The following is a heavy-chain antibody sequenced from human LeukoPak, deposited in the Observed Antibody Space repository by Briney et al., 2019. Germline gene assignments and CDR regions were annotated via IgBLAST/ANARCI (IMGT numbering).Heavy chain of an antibody. Sequence: GGSLRLSCAASGFTFSSYAMHWVRQAPGKGLAWVAVISYDGSNKYYADSVKGRFTISRDNSKNTLYLQMNSQRAEDTAVYYCARDQQGGGSYQVGPFDYWGQGTLVTVSS. CDR3: ARDQQGGGSYQVGPFDY. V-gene: IGHV3-30-3*01. CDR1: GFTFSSYA. D-gene: IGHD1-26*01. CDR2: ISYDGSNK. J-gene: IGHJ4*02.